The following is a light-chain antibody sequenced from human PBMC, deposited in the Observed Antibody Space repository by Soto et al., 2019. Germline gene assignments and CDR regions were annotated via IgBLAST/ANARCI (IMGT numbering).Light chain of an antibody. CDR1: SSNIGSNT. Sequence: QSVLTQPPSASGTPGQRVTISCSGSSSNIGSNTINWYQQLPGTAPKHLIYSNNQRPSGVPDRFSGSKSGTSASLAISGIQSADEADYYCAAWDDSLNVVFGGGTKVTVL. CDR3: AAWDDSLNVV. J-gene: IGLJ2*01. CDR2: SNN. V-gene: IGLV1-44*01.